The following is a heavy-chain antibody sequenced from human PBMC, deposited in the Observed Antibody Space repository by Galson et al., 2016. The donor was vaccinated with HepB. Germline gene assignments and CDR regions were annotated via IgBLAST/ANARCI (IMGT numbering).Heavy chain of an antibody. CDR3: ARGGLTPIVVAI. CDR1: GGPFSGYY. D-gene: IGHD3-22*01. CDR2: INHSGRT. V-gene: IGHV4-34*01. Sequence: SETLSLTCAVYGGPFSGYYCSWLRQSPGKGLEWLGEINHSGRTMYNPYLKSRVPISVDTSKNQFSLHVTSVTVADTAVYYCARGGLTPIVVAIWGLGTFVTVSS. J-gene: IGHJ1*01.